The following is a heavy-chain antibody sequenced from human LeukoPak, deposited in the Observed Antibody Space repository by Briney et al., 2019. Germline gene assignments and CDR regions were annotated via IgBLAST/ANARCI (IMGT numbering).Heavy chain of an antibody. CDR3: ARATAADTAMIDFDY. D-gene: IGHD5-18*01. J-gene: IGHJ4*02. Sequence: GGSLRLSCAASGFTFSSYAMSWVRQAPGKGLEWISYISSSGSFIYYADSVKGRFTIYRDNAKSSLYLQMSSLRAEDTAVYYCARATAADTAMIDFDYWGQGTLVTVSS. V-gene: IGHV3-21*05. CDR2: ISSSGSFI. CDR1: GFTFSSYA.